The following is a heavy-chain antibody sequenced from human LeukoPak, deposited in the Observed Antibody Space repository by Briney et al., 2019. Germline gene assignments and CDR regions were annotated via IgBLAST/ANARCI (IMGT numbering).Heavy chain of an antibody. CDR1: GYTFIGYY. J-gene: IGHJ3*02. Sequence: ASVKVSCKASGYTFIGYYMHWVRQAPGQGLEWMGWINPNSGGTNYAQKFQDRVTMTRDTSISTAYMELSRLRHDDTALYYCARVREDYGDYPLEGAFDIWGQGTMVTVSS. CDR2: INPNSGGT. CDR3: ARVREDYGDYPLEGAFDI. V-gene: IGHV1-2*02. D-gene: IGHD4-17*01.